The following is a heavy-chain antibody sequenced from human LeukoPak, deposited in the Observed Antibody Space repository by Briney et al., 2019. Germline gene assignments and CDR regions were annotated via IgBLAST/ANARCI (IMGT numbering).Heavy chain of an antibody. CDR2: ISYDGSNK. V-gene: IGHV3-30-3*01. CDR3: AKDRSYGRTGAFDI. Sequence: PGGSLRLSCAASGFTFSSYAMHWVRQAPGKGLEWVAVISYDGSNKYYADSVKGRFTISRDNSKNTLYLQMNSLRAEDTAVYYCAKDRSYGRTGAFDIWGQGTMVTVSS. CDR1: GFTFSSYA. J-gene: IGHJ3*02. D-gene: IGHD5-18*01.